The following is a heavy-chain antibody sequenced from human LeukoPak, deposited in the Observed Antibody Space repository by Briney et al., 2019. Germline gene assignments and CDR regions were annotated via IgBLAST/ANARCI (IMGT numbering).Heavy chain of an antibody. V-gene: IGHV3-11*04. D-gene: IGHD3-16*02. CDR1: GIIFSDYY. CDR2: ISSSGSTI. J-gene: IGHJ4*02. Sequence: PGGSLRLSXAASGIIFSDYYMSWIRQAPGKGLEWVSYISSSGSTIYYADSVKGRFTISRDNAKNSLYLRMNSLRAEDTAVYYCARPPGGTYRYTFDYWGQGIPVTVSS. CDR3: ARPPGGTYRYTFDY.